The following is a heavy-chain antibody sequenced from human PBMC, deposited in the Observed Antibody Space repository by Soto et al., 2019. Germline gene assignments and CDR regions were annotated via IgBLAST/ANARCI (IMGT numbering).Heavy chain of an antibody. D-gene: IGHD6-13*01. CDR1: GGTFSTYT. J-gene: IGHJ3*02. CDR3: TLGSWSAETFDI. Sequence: QVQLVQSGAEVKKPGSSVKVSCKASGGTFSTYTIIWVRQAPGQGLEWMGRILPMLDITNSAQRFQGRATITAAKSTSTAYLELSSLRSEDTAVYYCTLGSWSAETFDIWGRGTMVTVSS. CDR2: ILPMLDIT. V-gene: IGHV1-69*02.